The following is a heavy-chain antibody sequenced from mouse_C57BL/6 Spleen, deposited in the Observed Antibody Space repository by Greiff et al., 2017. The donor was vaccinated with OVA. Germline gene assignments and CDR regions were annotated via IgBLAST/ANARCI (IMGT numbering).Heavy chain of an antibody. CDR2: INPSNGGT. CDR1: GYTFTSYW. J-gene: IGHJ2*01. Sequence: VKLQQPGTELVKPGASVKLSCKASGYTFTSYWMHWVKQRPGQGLEWIGNINPSNGGTNYNEKFKSKATLTVDKSSSTAYMQLSSLTSEDSAVYCCARQGGLRDFDDWGKGTTLTVSS. V-gene: IGHV1-53*01. CDR3: ARQGGLRDFDD. D-gene: IGHD2-4*01.